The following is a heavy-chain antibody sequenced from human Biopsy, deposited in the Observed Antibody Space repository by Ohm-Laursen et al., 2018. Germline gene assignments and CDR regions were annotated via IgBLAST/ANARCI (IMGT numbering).Heavy chain of an antibody. Sequence: SDTLSLTCTVSGGSMSSYYWTWIRQPPGKGLEWIGYISYTGDTNYNPSLESRITISLDTSKNQFSLMLSSVTAADTAVYYCARSNGYGDYRFDDWGQGTLVTVAS. CDR2: ISYTGDT. J-gene: IGHJ4*02. CDR1: GGSMSSYY. V-gene: IGHV4-59*07. D-gene: IGHD4-11*01. CDR3: ARSNGYGDYRFDD.